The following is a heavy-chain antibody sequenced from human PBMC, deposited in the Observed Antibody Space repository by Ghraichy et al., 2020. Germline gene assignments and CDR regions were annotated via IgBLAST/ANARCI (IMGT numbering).Heavy chain of an antibody. V-gene: IGHV3-7*01. CDR1: GFTFSSYW. Sequence: GGSLRLSCAASGFTFSSYWMSWVRQAPGKGLEWVANIKQDGSEKYYVDSVKGRFTISRDNAKNSLYLQMNSLRAEDTAVYYCARDYYMVYSSSWYPPNYYGMDVWGQGTTVTVSS. J-gene: IGHJ6*02. CDR2: IKQDGSEK. CDR3: ARDYYMVYSSSWYPPNYYGMDV. D-gene: IGHD6-13*01.